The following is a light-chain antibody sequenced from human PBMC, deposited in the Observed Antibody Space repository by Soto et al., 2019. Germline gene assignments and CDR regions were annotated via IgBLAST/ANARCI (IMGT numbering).Light chain of an antibody. CDR2: GNS. Sequence: QSVLTQPPSVSGAPGQRVTICCTGSSSNIGAGYDVHWYQQLPGTAPKLLIYGNSNRPSGVPDRFSGSKSGTSASLAITGLQAEDEADYYCQSYDSSLSGCYVFGTGTKVTV. V-gene: IGLV1-40*01. CDR1: SSNIGAGYD. J-gene: IGLJ1*01. CDR3: QSYDSSLSGCYV.